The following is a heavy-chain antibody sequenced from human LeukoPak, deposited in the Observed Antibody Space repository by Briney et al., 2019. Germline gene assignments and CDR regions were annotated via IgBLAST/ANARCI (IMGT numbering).Heavy chain of an antibody. CDR2: IDYSGST. Sequence: PSETLSLTCTVSGGSISSYYWSWIRQSPGKGLEWIGYIDYSGSTNYNPSLKSRVAISVDTSKNQFSLKLSSVTAADTAVYYCARVSSSSWYYFDYWGQGTLVTVSS. J-gene: IGHJ4*02. V-gene: IGHV4-59*01. CDR1: GGSISSYY. D-gene: IGHD6-13*01. CDR3: ARVSSSSWYYFDY.